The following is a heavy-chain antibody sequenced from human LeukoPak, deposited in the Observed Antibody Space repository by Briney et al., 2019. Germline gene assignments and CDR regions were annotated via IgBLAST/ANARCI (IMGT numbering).Heavy chain of an antibody. CDR3: AKDPRYDSGKSD. CDR2: IEFDGSNK. CDR1: GFTFSHYG. J-gene: IGHJ4*02. Sequence: GGSLRLSCAASGFTFSHYGMQWVRQAPGKGLEWVAFIEFDGSNKNYAEYVKGRFIISRDNSKSMVYLQMDSLRVGDTAVYYCAKDPRYDSGKSDWGQGTLVTVSS. V-gene: IGHV3-30*02. D-gene: IGHD3-22*01.